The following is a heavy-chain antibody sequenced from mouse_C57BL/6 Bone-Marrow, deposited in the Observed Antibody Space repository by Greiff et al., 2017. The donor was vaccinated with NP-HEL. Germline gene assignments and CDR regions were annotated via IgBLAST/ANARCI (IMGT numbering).Heavy chain of an antibody. CDR2: IYPRSGNT. Sequence: VQLQQSGAELARPGASVKLSCKASGYTFTSYGISWVKQRTGQGLEWIGEIYPRSGNTYYNEKFKGKATLTADKSSSTAYMELRSLTSEDSAVYFCARENDGYYDTHWYFDVWGTGTTVTVSS. CDR1: GYTFTSYG. V-gene: IGHV1-81*01. D-gene: IGHD2-3*01. CDR3: ARENDGYYDTHWYFDV. J-gene: IGHJ1*03.